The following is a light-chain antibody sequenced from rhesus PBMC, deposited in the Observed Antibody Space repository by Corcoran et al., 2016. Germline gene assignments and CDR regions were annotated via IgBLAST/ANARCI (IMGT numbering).Light chain of an antibody. V-gene: IGLV2-32*02. CDR2: EVS. CDR3: SSSSGSNICV. CDR1: SGAIGGYIY. J-gene: IGLJ6*01. Sequence: QAALTQPRSVSGSPGQSVTLSCTGTSGAIGGYIYVYWYQQYPGAAPKLMIYEVSKRPSGVSDRGSGSKSGNTASLTISGLPAEDEADYYCSSSSGSNICVFGGGTKLTVL.